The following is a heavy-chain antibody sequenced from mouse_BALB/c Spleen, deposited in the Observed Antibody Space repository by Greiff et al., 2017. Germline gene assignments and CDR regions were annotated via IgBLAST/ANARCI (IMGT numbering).Heavy chain of an antibody. Sequence: DVMLVESGGGLVQPGGSRKLSCAASGFTFSSFGMHWVRQAPEKGLEWVAYISSGSSTIYYADTVKGRFTISRDNPKNTLFLQMTSLRSEDTAMYYCAASLFAYWGQGTLVTVSA. CDR2: ISSGSSTI. CDR1: GFTFSSFG. J-gene: IGHJ3*01. D-gene: IGHD6-1*01. V-gene: IGHV5-17*02. CDR3: AASLFAY.